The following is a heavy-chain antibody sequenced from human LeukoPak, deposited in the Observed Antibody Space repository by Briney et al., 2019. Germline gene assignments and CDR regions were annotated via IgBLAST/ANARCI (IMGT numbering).Heavy chain of an antibody. CDR1: GDSISSYY. Sequence: PSETLSLTCTVSGDSISSYYWSWIRQPPGKGLEWSGYIYYSGSTNYNPSLKSRVTISVDTSKNQFSLRLSSVTAADTAVYYCARAGSGWSFDYWGQGTLVTVSS. D-gene: IGHD6-19*01. CDR2: IYYSGST. CDR3: ARAGSGWSFDY. J-gene: IGHJ4*02. V-gene: IGHV4-59*01.